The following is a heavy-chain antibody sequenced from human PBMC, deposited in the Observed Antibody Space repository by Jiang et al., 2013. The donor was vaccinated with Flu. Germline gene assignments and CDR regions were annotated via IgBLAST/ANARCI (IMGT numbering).Heavy chain of an antibody. CDR1: GTFSSYA. V-gene: IGHV1-69*04. CDR3: ARDRVRDGYSDY. J-gene: IGHJ4*02. CDR2: IIPILGIA. Sequence: GTFSSYAISWVRQAPGQGLEWMGRIIPILGIANYAQKFQGRVTITADKSTSTAYMELSSLRSEDTAVYYCARDRVRDGYSDYWGQGTLVTVSS. D-gene: IGHD5-24*01.